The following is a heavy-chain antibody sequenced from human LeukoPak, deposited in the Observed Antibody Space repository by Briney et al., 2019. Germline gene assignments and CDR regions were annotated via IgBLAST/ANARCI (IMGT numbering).Heavy chain of an antibody. D-gene: IGHD6-13*01. CDR3: ARDGVDAGIYFDC. J-gene: IGHJ4*02. Sequence: PGGSLRLSCAASGFIFSSHWMSWVRQAPGKGLEWVANINQDGREKYFVDSVKGRFTISRDNTKNSLYLEMNSLRAEDTAVYYCARDGVDAGIYFDCWGQGTLVTVSS. CDR1: GFIFSSHW. CDR2: INQDGREK. V-gene: IGHV3-7*01.